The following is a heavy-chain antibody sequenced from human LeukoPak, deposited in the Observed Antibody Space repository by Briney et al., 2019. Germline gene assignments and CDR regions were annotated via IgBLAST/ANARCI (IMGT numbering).Heavy chain of an antibody. CDR2: IYHSGST. D-gene: IGHD6-13*01. CDR1: GGSMSSNY. Sequence: SETLSLTCTVSGGSMSSNYWSWIRQPPGKGLEWIGYIYHSGSTYYNPSLKSRVTISVDRSKNQFSLKLSSVTAADTAVYYCARDQGIAAPHAFDIWGQGTMVTVSS. J-gene: IGHJ3*02. CDR3: ARDQGIAAPHAFDI. V-gene: IGHV4-59*12.